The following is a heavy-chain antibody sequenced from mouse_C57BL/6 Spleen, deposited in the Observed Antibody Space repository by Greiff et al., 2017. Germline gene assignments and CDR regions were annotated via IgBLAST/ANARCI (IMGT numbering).Heavy chain of an antibody. CDR1: GFTFSSYG. Sequence: EVQLVESGGDFVKPGGSLKLSCAASGFTFSSYGMSWVRQTPDKRLEWVATICSGGSYTYYPDSVKGRFTISGDNARNTLYLHMSRLKSEDTAMYYGARPNGRSYGYFDVWRREPSVPVSS. D-gene: IGHD1-1*01. V-gene: IGHV5-6*01. CDR2: ICSGGSYT. CDR3: ARPNGRSYGYFDV. J-gene: IGHJ1*03.